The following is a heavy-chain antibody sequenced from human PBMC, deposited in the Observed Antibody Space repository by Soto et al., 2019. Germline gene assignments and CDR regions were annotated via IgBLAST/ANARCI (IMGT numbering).Heavy chain of an antibody. CDR3: ASFTFGNYYFGLDX. Sequence: SETLSLTCAVSGDSISSTGYSWNWIRQPPGKGLEWIGYIYDSGTSYSNPSLKSRVTISVDRSKNQFSLELSCVTAADTAVYYCASFTFGNYYFGLDXWGQGTTVTVS. J-gene: IGHJ6*02. CDR1: GDSISSTGYS. CDR2: IYDSGTS. D-gene: IGHD3-10*01. V-gene: IGHV4-30-2*01.